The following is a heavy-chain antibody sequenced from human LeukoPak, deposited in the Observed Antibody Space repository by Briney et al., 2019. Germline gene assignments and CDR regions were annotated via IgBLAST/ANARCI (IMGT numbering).Heavy chain of an antibody. V-gene: IGHV4-30-4*08. J-gene: IGHJ6*03. Sequence: SETLSLTCTVSGGPISSGDYYWSWIRQPPGKGLEWIGYIYYSGSTYYNPSLKSRVTISVDTSKNQFSLQLSSVTAADTAVYYCARDNYGDYSYYYMDVWGKGTTVTVSS. CDR1: GGPISSGDYY. CDR3: ARDNYGDYSYYYMDV. CDR2: IYYSGST. D-gene: IGHD4-17*01.